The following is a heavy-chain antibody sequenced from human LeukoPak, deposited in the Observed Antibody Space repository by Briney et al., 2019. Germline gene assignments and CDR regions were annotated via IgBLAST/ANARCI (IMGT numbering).Heavy chain of an antibody. J-gene: IGHJ6*03. Sequence: SETLSLTCTVSGDSINNYYWSWIRQPAGKGLEWIGRIYTSGETNYNSSLTSRATISVDKSKNQLSLNLTSVTAADTAVYYCAKVATLVRGVMRGYHYYMDVWGKGTTVTVSS. CDR2: IYTSGET. V-gene: IGHV4-4*07. CDR3: AKVATLVRGVMRGYHYYMDV. D-gene: IGHD3-10*01. CDR1: GDSINNYY.